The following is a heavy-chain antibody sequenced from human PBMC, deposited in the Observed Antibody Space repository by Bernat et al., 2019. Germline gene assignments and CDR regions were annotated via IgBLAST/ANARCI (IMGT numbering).Heavy chain of an antibody. V-gene: IGHV3-33*01. CDR3: ARDLSPYSSGWYAPNPPLPHY. CDR2: RWYDGSKK. CDR1: GCTGSSGG. J-gene: IGHJ4*01. D-gene: IGHD6-19*01. Sequence: GGGGGERGRAGGVSGAEAGCTGSSGGVHGVRRAPGKGLEGVAVRWYDGSKKYYADSVKGRFTISRDNSKNTLYLQMNSLRAEDTAVYYCARDLSPYSSGWYAPNPPLPHYCVHVTLVTVSS.